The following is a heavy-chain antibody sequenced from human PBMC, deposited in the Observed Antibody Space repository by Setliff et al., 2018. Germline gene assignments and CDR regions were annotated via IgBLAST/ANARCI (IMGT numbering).Heavy chain of an antibody. V-gene: IGHV4-59*01. CDR1: GGSISDYY. Sequence: SETLSLTCTVSGGSISDYYWSWIRQAPGKGLEWIGYIYYGGSTNYNPSLNSRVAISVDTSENQFSLRLNSVTAADTAVYYCARAQTSHYYYYYGMDVWGQGTTVTVSS. CDR2: IYYGGST. CDR3: ARAQTSHYYYYYGMDV. J-gene: IGHJ6*02.